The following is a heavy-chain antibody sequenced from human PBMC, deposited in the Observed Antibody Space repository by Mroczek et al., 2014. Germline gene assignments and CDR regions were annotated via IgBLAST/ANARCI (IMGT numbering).Heavy chain of an antibody. D-gene: IGHD2-2*01. CDR1: GYTFTSYY. J-gene: IGHJ6*02. V-gene: IGHV1-46*03. Sequence: QVQLVESGAEVKKPGASVKVSCKASGYTFTSYYMHWVRQAPGQGLEWMGIINPSGGSTSYAQKFQGRVTMTRDTSTSTVYMELSSLRSEDTAVYYCASSNNNNIVVVPAARTDYYYYGMDVWGQGTHGHRLL. CDR3: ASSNNNNIVVVPAARTDYYYYGMDV. CDR2: INPSGGST.